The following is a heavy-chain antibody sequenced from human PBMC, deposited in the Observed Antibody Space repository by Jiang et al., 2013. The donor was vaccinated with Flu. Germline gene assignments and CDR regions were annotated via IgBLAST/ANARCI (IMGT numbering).Heavy chain of an antibody. Sequence: FTSYGIGWVRQAPGQGLEWMGWISTYKGNTNYAQKLQGRVTMTTDTSTSTAYMELRSLRSDDTAVYYCARESKDGGGDYWGQGTLVTVSS. CDR2: ISTYKGNT. J-gene: IGHJ4*02. CDR3: ARESKDGGGDY. V-gene: IGHV1-18*04. D-gene: IGHD3-16*01. CDR1: FTSYG.